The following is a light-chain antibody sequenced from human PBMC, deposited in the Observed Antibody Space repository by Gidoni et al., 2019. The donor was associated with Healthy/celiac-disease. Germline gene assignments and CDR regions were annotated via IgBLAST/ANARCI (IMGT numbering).Light chain of an antibody. J-gene: IGKJ2*03. CDR2: LGS. Sequence: DIVMTQSPLSLPVTPGEPASISCRSSQSLLHSNGYNYLDWYLQKQGQSPQLLIYLGSNRASGVPERLSGRGSGTDFTLKISRVEAEDVGVYYCMQDLQTPYSFGQGTKLEIK. CDR3: MQDLQTPYS. CDR1: QSLLHSNGYNY. V-gene: IGKV2-28*01.